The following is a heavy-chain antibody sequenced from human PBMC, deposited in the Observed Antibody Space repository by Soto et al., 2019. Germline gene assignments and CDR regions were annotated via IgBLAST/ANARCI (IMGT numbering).Heavy chain of an antibody. CDR2: IVSNDEK. CDR1: GFSLRNARMG. Sequence: QVTLKESGPVVVKPTETLTLTCTVSGFSLRNARMGVSWIRQPAGKAPEWLAHIVSNDEKSYTQSLQTRLTISKDNSKSQVVLTMTYMDPVDTATYFCARLLAVNYYYYYLDVWGEGTTVTVSS. V-gene: IGHV2-26*01. CDR3: ARLLAVNYYYYYLDV. D-gene: IGHD3-22*01. J-gene: IGHJ6*03.